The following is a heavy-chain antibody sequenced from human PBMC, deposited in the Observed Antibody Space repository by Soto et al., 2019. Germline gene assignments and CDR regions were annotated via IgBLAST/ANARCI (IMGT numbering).Heavy chain of an antibody. J-gene: IGHJ4*02. Sequence: EVQLVQSGGGLVQPGGSLRLSCAASGFTFGDHYMDWVRQAPGKGLEWVGRSKNKFNSYVADYAASVKGRFTISRDDSQKLLYLQMNTLKTEDTAVYYCTREGLGMSWSDYWGQGVLVTVSS. CDR1: GFTFGDHY. CDR3: TREGLGMSWSDY. CDR2: SKNKFNSYVA. D-gene: IGHD1-26*01. V-gene: IGHV3-72*01.